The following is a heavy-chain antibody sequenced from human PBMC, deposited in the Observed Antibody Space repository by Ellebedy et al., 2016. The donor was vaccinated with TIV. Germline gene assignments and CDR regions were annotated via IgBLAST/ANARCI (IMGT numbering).Heavy chain of an antibody. D-gene: IGHD6-19*01. CDR2: IIPIFGTA. Sequence: SVKVSCXASGYTFTSYGISWVRQAPGQGLEWMGGIIPIFGTANYAQKFQGRVTITADESTSTAYMELSSLRSEDTAVYYCCSGLVPGGRFKTKYYFDYWGQGTLVTVSS. CDR1: GYTFTSYG. J-gene: IGHJ4*02. V-gene: IGHV1-69*13. CDR3: CSGLVPGGRFKTKYYFDY.